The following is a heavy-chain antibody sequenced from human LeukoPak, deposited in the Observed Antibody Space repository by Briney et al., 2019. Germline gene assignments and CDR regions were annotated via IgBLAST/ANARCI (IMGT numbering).Heavy chain of an antibody. D-gene: IGHD6-19*01. CDR2: IGPAGDT. Sequence: GGSLRLSCAASGITFSGYDMHWVRPGTGKNLEWVSAIGPAGDTYYSDSVKGRFTISREDARNSLYLQMNSLTAEDTAVYYCARDAVPGRGGAFDYWGQGTLVIVSS. CDR3: ARDAVPGRGGAFDY. V-gene: IGHV3-13*01. J-gene: IGHJ4*02. CDR1: GITFSGYD.